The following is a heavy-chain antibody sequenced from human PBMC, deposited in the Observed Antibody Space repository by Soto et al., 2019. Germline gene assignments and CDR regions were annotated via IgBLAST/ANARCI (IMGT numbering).Heavy chain of an antibody. CDR1: GFTFSSYD. J-gene: IGHJ4*02. Sequence: PGGSLRLSCAASGFTFSSYDMHWVRQATGKGLEWVSAIGTAGDPYYPGSVKGRFTISRANAKNPLYLQMNSLRAGDTAVYYCARDGGEGYFDYWGQGTLVTVSS. V-gene: IGHV3-13*05. CDR2: IGTAGDP. D-gene: IGHD2-21*01. CDR3: ARDGGEGYFDY.